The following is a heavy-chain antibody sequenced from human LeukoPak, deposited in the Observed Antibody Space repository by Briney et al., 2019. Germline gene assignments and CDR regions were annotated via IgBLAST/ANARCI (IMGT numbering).Heavy chain of an antibody. V-gene: IGHV4-39*01. Sequence: SETLYLTCTVSGGSINRSRYYWGWIHQPPGTGLEWTGSTYYSGSTYYNTSLKSRLTISVDTSKNQFSLRRSSVTAADPAVYYCARHDASGATWRDGFDIWGQGTMVTVSS. J-gene: IGHJ3*02. CDR2: TYYSGST. D-gene: IGHD1-26*01. CDR3: ARHDASGATWRDGFDI. CDR1: GGSINRSRYY.